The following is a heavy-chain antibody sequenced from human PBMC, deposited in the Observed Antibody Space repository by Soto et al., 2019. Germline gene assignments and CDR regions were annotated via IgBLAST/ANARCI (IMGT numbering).Heavy chain of an antibody. CDR2: IYYSGST. CDR1: GGSISSGDYY. Sequence: PSQTLSLTCTVSGGSISSGDYYWSWIRQPPGKGLEWIGYIYYSGSTYYNPSLKSRVTISVDTSKNQFSLKLSSVTAADTAVYYCARYQSGYQQKHWFDPWGQGNLVTVS. D-gene: IGHD3-3*01. V-gene: IGHV4-30-4*01. J-gene: IGHJ5*02. CDR3: ARYQSGYQQKHWFDP.